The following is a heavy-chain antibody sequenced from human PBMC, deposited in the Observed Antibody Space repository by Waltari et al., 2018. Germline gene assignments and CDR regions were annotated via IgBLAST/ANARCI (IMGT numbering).Heavy chain of an antibody. V-gene: IGHV3-21*01. CDR2: SSSSRGYT. CDR1: GFSFSDDS. CDR3: ATGGWGFYLDY. D-gene: IGHD7-27*01. Sequence: EVHLVESGGGLVKPGGSLRLSCAASGFSFSDDSMNWVGQAPGKGLEWVSTSSSSRGYTHYADSVKGRFTSSRDNAKNSLYLQMNSLRAEETAVYYCATGGWGFYLDYWGQGTLVTVSS. J-gene: IGHJ4*02.